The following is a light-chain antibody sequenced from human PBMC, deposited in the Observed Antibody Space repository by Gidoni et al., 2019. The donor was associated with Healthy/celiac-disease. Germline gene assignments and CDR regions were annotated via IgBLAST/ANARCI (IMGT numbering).Light chain of an antibody. CDR3: QQGLT. CDR2: GAS. J-gene: IGKJ4*01. V-gene: IGKV3-20*01. CDR1: QSVSSSY. Sequence: EIVLTQSPGPLSLSPGARATLSCRASQSVSSSYLAWYQQKPGQAPRLLIYGASSRATGIPDRFSGSGSGTDFTLTISRLEPEDFAVYYCQQGLTFGGGTKVEIK.